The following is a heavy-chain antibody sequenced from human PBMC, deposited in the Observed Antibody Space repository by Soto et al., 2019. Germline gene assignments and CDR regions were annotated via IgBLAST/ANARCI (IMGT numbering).Heavy chain of an antibody. CDR1: GGPISSYY. J-gene: IGHJ6*02. CDR3: ARSHYYGSGSYYNVADYYGMDV. D-gene: IGHD3-10*01. Sequence: SETLSLTCTVSGGPISSYYWSWIRQPPGKGLEWIGYIYYSGSTNYNPSLKSRVTISVDTSKNQFSLKLSSVTAADTAVYYCARSHYYGSGSYYNVADYYGMDVWGQGTTVTVSS. V-gene: IGHV4-59*01. CDR2: IYYSGST.